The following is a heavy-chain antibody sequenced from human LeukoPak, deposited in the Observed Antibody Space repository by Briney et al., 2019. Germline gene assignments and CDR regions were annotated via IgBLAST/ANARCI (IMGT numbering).Heavy chain of an antibody. J-gene: IGHJ4*02. CDR3: ARGPRHISGRYAESFSIDY. CDR1: GYSFNGYY. V-gene: IGHV1-2*02. CDR2: INPDTGGT. Sequence: ASVKVSCKASGYSFNGYYLHWLRQAPGQAFEWMGWINPDTGGTNYVHNFQGRVTMTRDTSISAAYMELSSLRSGDTAIYYCARGPRHISGRYAESFSIDYWGQGTLVTVSS. D-gene: IGHD6-19*01.